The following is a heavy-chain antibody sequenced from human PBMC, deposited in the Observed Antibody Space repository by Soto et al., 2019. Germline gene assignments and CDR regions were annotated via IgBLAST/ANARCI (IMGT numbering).Heavy chain of an antibody. V-gene: IGHV1-46*03. J-gene: IGHJ6*02. Sequence: GASVKVSCKASGYTFTSYYMHWVRQAPGQGLEWMGIINPSGGSTSYAQKFQGRVTMTRDTSTSTVYMELSSLRSEDTAVYYCARDLTLTYYYDSSGYSPPVYGMDVWGQGTTVTVSS. CDR3: ARDLTLTYYYDSSGYSPPVYGMDV. CDR2: INPSGGST. CDR1: GYTFTSYY. D-gene: IGHD3-22*01.